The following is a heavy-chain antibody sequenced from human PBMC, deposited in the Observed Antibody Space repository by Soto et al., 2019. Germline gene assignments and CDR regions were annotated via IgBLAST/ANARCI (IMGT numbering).Heavy chain of an antibody. V-gene: IGHV4-59*08. Sequence: QVQLQESGPGLVKPSETLSLTCTVSGGSISSYYWSWIRQPPGKGLEWIGYIYYSGSTNYNPSLTSRVTISVDTSTNQFSLKPSSVTAADTAVYYCARFNWYFDLWGRGTLVTVSS. CDR2: IYYSGST. J-gene: IGHJ2*01. CDR3: ARFNWYFDL. CDR1: GGSISSYY.